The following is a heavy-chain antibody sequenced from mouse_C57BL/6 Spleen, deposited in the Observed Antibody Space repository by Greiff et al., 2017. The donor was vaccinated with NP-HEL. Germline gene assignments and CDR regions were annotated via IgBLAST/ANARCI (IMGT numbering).Heavy chain of an antibody. V-gene: IGHV1-82*01. Sequence: QVQLKQSGPELVKPGASVKISCKASGYAFSSSWMNWVKQRPGKGLEWIGRIYPGDGDTNYNGKFKGKATLTADKSSSTAYMQLSSLASEDSAVYFCANTTKATAWFAYWGQGTLVTVSA. J-gene: IGHJ3*01. CDR3: ANTTKATAWFAY. CDR2: IYPGDGDT. D-gene: IGHD3-2*02. CDR1: GYAFSSSW.